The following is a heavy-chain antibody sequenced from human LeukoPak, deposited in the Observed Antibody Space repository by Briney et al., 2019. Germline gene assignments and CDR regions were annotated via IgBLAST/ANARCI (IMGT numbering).Heavy chain of an antibody. V-gene: IGHV4-34*01. CDR1: GGSFSGYY. D-gene: IGHD6-13*01. J-gene: IGHJ4*02. CDR2: INHSGST. Sequence: SETLSLTCAVYGGSFSGYYWSWIRQPPGKGLEWIGEINHSGSTNYNPSLKSRVTISVDTSKNQFSLKLSSVTAADTAVYYCARGPPGIAAAAPGDYWGQGTLVTVSS. CDR3: ARGPPGIAAAAPGDY.